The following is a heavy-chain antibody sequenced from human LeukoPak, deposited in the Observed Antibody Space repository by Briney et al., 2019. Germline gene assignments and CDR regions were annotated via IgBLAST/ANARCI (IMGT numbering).Heavy chain of an antibody. J-gene: IGHJ4*02. CDR2: INHSGST. V-gene: IGHV4-34*01. D-gene: IGHD1-26*01. Sequence: SETLSLTCAVYGGSFSGYYWSWIRQPPGKGLEWIGEINHSGSTNYNPSLKSRVTMSVDTSKNQFSLKLSSVTAADTAVYYCARESGSYYFDYWGQGTLVTVSS. CDR3: ARESGSYYFDY. CDR1: GGSFSGYY.